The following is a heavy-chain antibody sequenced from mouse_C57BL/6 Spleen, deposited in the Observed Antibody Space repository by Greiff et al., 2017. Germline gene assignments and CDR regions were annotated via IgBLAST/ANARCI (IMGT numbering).Heavy chain of an antibody. CDR1: GYTFTSYW. V-gene: IGHV1-53*01. J-gene: IGHJ4*01. Sequence: QVHVKQPGTELVKPGASVKLSCKASGYTFTSYWMHWVKQRPGQGLEWIGNINPSNGGTNYNEKFKSKATLTVDKSSSTAYMQLSSLTSEDSAVYYCALITAVVATGYYAMDYWGQGTSVTVSS. CDR3: ALITAVVATGYYAMDY. D-gene: IGHD1-1*01. CDR2: INPSNGGT.